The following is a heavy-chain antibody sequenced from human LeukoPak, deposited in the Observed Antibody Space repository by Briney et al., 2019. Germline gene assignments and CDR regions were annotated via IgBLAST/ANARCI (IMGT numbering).Heavy chain of an antibody. CDR2: IYYSGST. CDR3: ASSYYYGSGSYYPGYYYMDV. CDR1: GGSISSYY. D-gene: IGHD3-10*01. J-gene: IGHJ6*03. V-gene: IGHV4-59*12. Sequence: SETLSLTCTVSGGSISSYYWSWIRQPPGKGLEWIGYIYYSGSTNYNPSLKSRVTISVDTSKNQFSLKLSSVTAADTAVYYCASSYYYGSGSYYPGYYYMDVWGKGTTVTISS.